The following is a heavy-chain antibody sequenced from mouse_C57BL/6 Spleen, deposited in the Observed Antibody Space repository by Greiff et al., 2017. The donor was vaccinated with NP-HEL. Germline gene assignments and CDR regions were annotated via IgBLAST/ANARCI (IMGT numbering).Heavy chain of an antibody. Sequence: DVHLVESGGGLVKPGGSLKLSCAASGFTFSDYGMHWVRQAPEKGLEWVAYISSGSSTIYYADTVKGRFTISRDNAKNTLFLQMTSLRSEDTAMYYCARDYYGRGQGFAYWGQGTLVTVSA. CDR3: ARDYYGRGQGFAY. CDR1: GFTFSDYG. V-gene: IGHV5-17*01. J-gene: IGHJ3*01. CDR2: ISSGSSTI. D-gene: IGHD1-1*01.